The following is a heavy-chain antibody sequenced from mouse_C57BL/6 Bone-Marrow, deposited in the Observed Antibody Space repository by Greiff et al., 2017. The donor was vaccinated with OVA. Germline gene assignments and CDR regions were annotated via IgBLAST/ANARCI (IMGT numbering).Heavy chain of an antibody. CDR2: IDPENGDT. D-gene: IGHD1-1*01. CDR1: GFNIKDDY. Sequence: VQLQQSGAELVRPGASVKLSCTASGFNIKDDYMHWVKQRPEQGLEWIGWIDPENGDTEYASKFQDKATITAATSSNTAYLQLSSLTSEDTAVYYCTTYAHYYGSPFDYWGQGTTLTVSS. CDR3: TTYAHYYGSPFDY. V-gene: IGHV14-4*01. J-gene: IGHJ2*01.